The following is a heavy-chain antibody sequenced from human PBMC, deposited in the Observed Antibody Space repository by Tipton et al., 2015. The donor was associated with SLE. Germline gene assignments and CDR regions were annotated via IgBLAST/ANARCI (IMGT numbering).Heavy chain of an antibody. J-gene: IGHJ4*02. CDR3: AREVEGYSSSWFKGFFDV. CDR1: GGSINSGTYY. Sequence: TLSLTCTVSGGSINSGTYYWSWIRQPAGKGLVWIGHIFSRGSTDYNPSLMSRVTISRDTSKNQFSLRLTAVTAADPALYYCAREVEGYSSSWFKGFFDVWGQGSLVTVSS. V-gene: IGHV4-61*09. CDR2: IFSRGST. D-gene: IGHD6-6*01.